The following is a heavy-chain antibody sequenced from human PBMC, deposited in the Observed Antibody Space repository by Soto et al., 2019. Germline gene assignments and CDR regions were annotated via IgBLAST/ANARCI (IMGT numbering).Heavy chain of an antibody. D-gene: IGHD5-12*01. V-gene: IGHV6-1*01. J-gene: IGHJ4*02. CDR1: GDSVSSNSAA. CDR2: PYYTSKCYN. Sequence: PTLSLSCAISGDSVSSNSAAGNLSRQSASRALEWLRRPYYTSKCYNDYAVSVTSPITISPDPSKNPFSLQLNSVPPEYTALYYCARGGGQDGYNPIYIFDYWGQGTRGTVSS. CDR3: ARGGGQDGYNPIYIFDY.